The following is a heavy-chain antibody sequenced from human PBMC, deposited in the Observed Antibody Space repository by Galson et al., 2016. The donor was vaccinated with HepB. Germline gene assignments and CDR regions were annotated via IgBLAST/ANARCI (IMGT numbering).Heavy chain of an antibody. CDR2: IISFLDTT. J-gene: IGHJ3*01. CDR1: GATLNDNA. V-gene: IGHV1-69*13. CDR3: ARGLGGGMNFFDP. D-gene: IGHD3-16*01. Sequence: SVKVSCKASGATLNDNAINWVRQAPGQGPEWMGAIISFLDTTDYAQRFRGRVTITADGSTNTAHLEMRSLRSDDTAVYYCARGLGGGMNFFDPWGQGTMVTVSS.